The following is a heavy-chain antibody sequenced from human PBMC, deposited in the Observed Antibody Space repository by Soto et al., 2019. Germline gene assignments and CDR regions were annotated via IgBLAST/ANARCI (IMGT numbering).Heavy chain of an antibody. Sequence: SETLSLTCTVSGGSISSYYWSWIRQPPGKGLEWIGYIYYSGSTNYNPSLKSRVTISVDTSKNQFSLKLSSVTAADTAVYYCAEVVDLFYYDILLAFPDVDTFDYWGQGTLVTVSS. CDR1: GGSISSYY. J-gene: IGHJ4*02. D-gene: IGHD3-9*01. CDR2: IYYSGST. V-gene: IGHV4-59*01. CDR3: AEVVDLFYYDILLAFPDVDTFDY.